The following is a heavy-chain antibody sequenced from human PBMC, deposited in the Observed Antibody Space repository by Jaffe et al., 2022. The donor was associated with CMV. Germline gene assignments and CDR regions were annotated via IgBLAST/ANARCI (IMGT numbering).Heavy chain of an antibody. CDR3: ARISMDSSSTRYYYYYYGMDV. CDR1: GGSISSYY. J-gene: IGHJ6*02. V-gene: IGHV4-59*01. CDR2: IYYSGST. Sequence: QVQLQESGPGLVKPSETLSLTCTVSGGSISSYYWSWIRQPPGKGLEWIGYIYYSGSTNYNPSLKSRVTISVDTSKNQFSLKLSSVTAADTAVYYCARISMDSSSTRYYYYYYGMDVWGQGTTVTVSS. D-gene: IGHD6-6*01.